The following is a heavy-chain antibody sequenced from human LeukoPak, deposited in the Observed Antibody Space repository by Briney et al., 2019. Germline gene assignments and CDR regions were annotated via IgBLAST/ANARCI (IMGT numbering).Heavy chain of an antibody. CDR1: GFTFSSYW. V-gene: IGHV3-48*04. CDR3: AELGITMIGGV. CDR2: ISSSGSTI. Sequence: GGSLRLSCAASGFTFSSYWMHWVRQAPGKGLEWVSYISSSGSTIYYAGSVKGRFTISRDNAKNSLYLQMNSLRAEDTAVYYCAELGITMIGGVWGKGTTVTISS. D-gene: IGHD3-10*02. J-gene: IGHJ6*04.